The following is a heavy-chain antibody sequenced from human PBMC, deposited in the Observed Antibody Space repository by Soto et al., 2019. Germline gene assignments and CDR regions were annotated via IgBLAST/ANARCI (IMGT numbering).Heavy chain of an antibody. CDR1: GGSISSGGYY. V-gene: IGHV4-31*03. Sequence: SETLSLTCTVSGGSISSGGYYWSWIRQHPGKGLEWIGYIYYSGSTYYNPSLKSRVTISVDTSKNQFSLKLSSVTAADTAVYYCARMFYYDSSGYYYPYYFDYWGQGTLVTVSS. D-gene: IGHD3-22*01. J-gene: IGHJ4*02. CDR2: IYYSGST. CDR3: ARMFYYDSSGYYYPYYFDY.